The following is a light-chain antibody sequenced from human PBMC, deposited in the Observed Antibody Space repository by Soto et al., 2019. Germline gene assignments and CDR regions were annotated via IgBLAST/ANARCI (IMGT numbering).Light chain of an antibody. CDR2: GAS. Sequence: EIVWTQYPGTLSLSXGXXXXXXXXXXQSVSNNFLAWYQQKPGQAPRLLIYGASSRATGIPDRFSGSGSGTDFTLTISRLETEDFGVYYCQQYATSPPRTFGQGTKVDIK. J-gene: IGKJ1*01. V-gene: IGKV3-20*01. CDR1: QSVSNNF. CDR3: QQYATSPPRT.